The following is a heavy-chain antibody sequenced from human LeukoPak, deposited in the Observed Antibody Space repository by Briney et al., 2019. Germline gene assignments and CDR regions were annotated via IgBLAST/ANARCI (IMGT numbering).Heavy chain of an antibody. D-gene: IGHD6-13*01. CDR1: GGSISSYY. CDR2: INHSGST. J-gene: IGHJ4*02. Sequence: SETLSLTRTVSGGSISSYYWSWIRQPPGKGLEWIGEINHSGSTNYNPSLKSRVTISVDTSKNQFSLKLSSVTAADTAVYYCARGGSWPVKYDYWDQGTLVTVSS. CDR3: ARGGSWPVKYDY. V-gene: IGHV4-34*01.